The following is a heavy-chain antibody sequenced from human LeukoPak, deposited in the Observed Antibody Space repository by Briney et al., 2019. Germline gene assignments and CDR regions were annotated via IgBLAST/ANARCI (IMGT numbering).Heavy chain of an antibody. J-gene: IGHJ6*02. CDR2: IIPILGIA. CDR1: GGTFSSYA. CDR3: ARALRFLEWLPGDYYYYGMDV. D-gene: IGHD3-3*01. Sequence: SVKVSCKASGGTFSSYAISWVRQAPGQGLEWMGRIIPILGIANYAQKFQGRVTITADKSTSTAYMELSSLRSEDTAVYYCARALRFLEWLPGDYYYYGMDVWGQGTTVTVSS. V-gene: IGHV1-69*04.